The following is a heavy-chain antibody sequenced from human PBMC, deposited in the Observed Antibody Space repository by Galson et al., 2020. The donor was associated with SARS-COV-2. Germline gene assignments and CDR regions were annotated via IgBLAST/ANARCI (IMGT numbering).Heavy chain of an antibody. V-gene: IGHV1-18*04. D-gene: IGHD3-3*01. Sequence: ASVKVSCKASGYTFINYEIKWVRQAPGQGLEWMGWISVYNGNTNYAQKFQGRVTMTTDTSTSTAYMELRSLRSDDTAVYYCARDNTGITIFGVVPREYGMDIWGQGTTVPVSS. CDR1: GYTFINYE. CDR2: ISVYNGNT. J-gene: IGHJ6*02. CDR3: ARDNTGITIFGVVPREYGMDI.